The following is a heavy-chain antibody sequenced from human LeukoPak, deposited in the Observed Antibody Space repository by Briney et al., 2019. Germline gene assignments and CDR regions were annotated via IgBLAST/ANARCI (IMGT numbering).Heavy chain of an antibody. CDR3: ARWYYYETSGLYYGSFDN. CDR1: GFTFSTYG. CDR2: IIGSGSST. V-gene: IGHV3-23*01. D-gene: IGHD3-22*01. Sequence: GGSLRLSCAASGFTFSTYGMSWVRQAPGKGLQWVSVIIGSGSSTYYADSVKGRFTISRDNARNTLYLQMNSLRAEDTAVYYCARWYYYETSGLYYGSFDNWGQGTLVTVSS. J-gene: IGHJ5*02.